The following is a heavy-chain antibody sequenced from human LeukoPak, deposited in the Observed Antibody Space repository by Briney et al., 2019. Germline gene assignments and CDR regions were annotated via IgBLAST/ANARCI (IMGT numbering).Heavy chain of an antibody. Sequence: ASVKVSCKASGYTFTSYDINWVRQATGQGLEWMGWMNPNSGNTGYAQKFQGRVTMTRNTSISTAYMELSSLRPEDTAVYYCARAGKRITMVRGVVYWFDPWGQGTLVTVSS. V-gene: IGHV1-8*01. CDR3: ARAGKRITMVRGVVYWFDP. CDR2: MNPNSGNT. J-gene: IGHJ5*02. D-gene: IGHD3-10*01. CDR1: GYTFTSYD.